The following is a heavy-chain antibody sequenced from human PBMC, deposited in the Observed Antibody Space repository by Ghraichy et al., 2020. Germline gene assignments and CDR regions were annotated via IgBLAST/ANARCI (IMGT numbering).Heavy chain of an antibody. CDR3: ARGPVGGLGGLDHFDF. J-gene: IGHJ4*02. CDR1: GASITRSNYY. Sequence: SQTLSLTCSVSGASITRSNYYWGWIRQSPGQALAWIGSLYGSANTYYNPSLKSRVTISVDTPKSQFSLRVTPVTAADTAVYYCARGPVGGLGGLDHFDFWGQGTLVSVS. D-gene: IGHD1-1*01. V-gene: IGHV4-39*07. CDR2: LYGSANT.